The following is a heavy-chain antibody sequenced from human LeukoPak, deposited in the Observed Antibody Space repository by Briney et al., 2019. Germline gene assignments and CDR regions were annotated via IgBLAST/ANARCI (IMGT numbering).Heavy chain of an antibody. D-gene: IGHD1-7*01. Sequence: PSETLSLTCTVSGGSISSGSYYWSWIRQPAGKGLEWIGRIYTSGSTNYNPSLKSRVTISVDTSKNQFSLKLSSVTAADTAVYYCASFSYNWNYVTYWGQGTLVTVSS. CDR1: GGSISSGSYY. V-gene: IGHV4-61*02. CDR2: IYTSGST. CDR3: ASFSYNWNYVTY. J-gene: IGHJ4*02.